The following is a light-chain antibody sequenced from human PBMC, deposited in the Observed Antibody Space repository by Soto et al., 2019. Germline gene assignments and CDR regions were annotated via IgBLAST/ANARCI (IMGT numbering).Light chain of an antibody. J-gene: IGKJ5*01. V-gene: IGKV3-20*01. Sequence: IELTQSPGTMSLSPGDSATLSCRASQSVSSSYLAWYQQKPGQAPRLLIYGASSRATGIPDRFSGSGSGTDFTLTISRLEPEDFAVYYCQQYGSPPITFGQGTRLEV. CDR2: GAS. CDR3: QQYGSPPIT. CDR1: QSVSSSY.